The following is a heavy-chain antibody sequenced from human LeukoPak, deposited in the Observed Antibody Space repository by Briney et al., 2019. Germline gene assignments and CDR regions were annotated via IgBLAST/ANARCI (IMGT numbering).Heavy chain of an antibody. CDR3: ARVDSTVGFGMDV. CDR1: GYSISSGYY. CDR2: IYHSGST. D-gene: IGHD2-2*01. V-gene: IGHV4-38-2*02. J-gene: IGHJ6*02. Sequence: PSETLSLTCTVSGYSISSGYYWGWIRQPPGKGLEWIGSIYHSGSTYYNPSLKSRVTISVDRSKNQFSLKLSSVTAADTAVYYCARVDSTVGFGMDVWGQGTTVTVSS.